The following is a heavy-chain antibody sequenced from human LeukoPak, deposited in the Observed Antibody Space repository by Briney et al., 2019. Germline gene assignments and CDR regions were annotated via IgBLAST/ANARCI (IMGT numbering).Heavy chain of an antibody. Sequence: GGSLRLSCAAPGFTFSSYWMHWVRQAPGKGLVWVSRISNDGSTTNYADSVNGRFTISRDNAKNTVYLQMNSLRAEDTAVYYCARGRAVAGSRGWFDPWGQGTLVTVSS. CDR1: GFTFSSYW. V-gene: IGHV3-74*01. D-gene: IGHD6-19*01. CDR2: ISNDGSTT. J-gene: IGHJ5*02. CDR3: ARGRAVAGSRGWFDP.